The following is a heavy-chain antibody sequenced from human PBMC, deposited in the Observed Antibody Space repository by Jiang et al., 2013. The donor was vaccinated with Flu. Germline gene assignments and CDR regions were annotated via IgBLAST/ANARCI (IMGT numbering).Heavy chain of an antibody. CDR2: IDWDDDK. Sequence: GMCVSWIRQPPGKALEWLALIDWDDDKYYSTSLKTRLTISRDTSKNQVVLTMTNMDPVDTATYYCARMRSKYYYDSGAYYFDSWGQGTLVTVSS. V-gene: IGHV2-70*01. D-gene: IGHD3-22*01. CDR3: ARMRSKYYYDSGAYYFDS. CDR1: GMC. J-gene: IGHJ4*02.